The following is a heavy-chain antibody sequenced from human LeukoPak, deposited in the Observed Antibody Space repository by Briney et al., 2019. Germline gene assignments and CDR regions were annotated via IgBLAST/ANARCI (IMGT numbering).Heavy chain of an antibody. J-gene: IGHJ3*02. CDR3: ARDRVDYSSLWGLGGFDI. CDR1: GGTFSTYA. CDR2: IIHIYGTA. V-gene: IGHV1-69*13. Sequence: SVKVSCKASGGTFSTYAISWVRQAPGQGLEWIGGIIHIYGTADCAQKFQGRVTITADESTTTAYMELSSLKSEDTAVYYCARDRVDYSSLWGLGGFDIWGQGTMVTVSS. D-gene: IGHD6-19*01.